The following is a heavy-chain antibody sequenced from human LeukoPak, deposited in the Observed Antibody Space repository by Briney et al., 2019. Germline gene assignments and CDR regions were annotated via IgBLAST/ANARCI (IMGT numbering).Heavy chain of an antibody. CDR2: VRNDGFDA. CDR3: ARDRGKDYFGD. V-gene: IGHV3-33*01. CDR1: GLTFTNHG. D-gene: IGHD4-23*01. J-gene: IGHJ4*02. Sequence: GTSLRLSCVTSGLTFTNHGFHWLRQAAGKGLEWVAFVRNDGFDAYHSNSVKGRFSISRDDSRNTVYLQMNSLTAEDTALYYCARDRGKDYFGDWGQGTQVTVSS.